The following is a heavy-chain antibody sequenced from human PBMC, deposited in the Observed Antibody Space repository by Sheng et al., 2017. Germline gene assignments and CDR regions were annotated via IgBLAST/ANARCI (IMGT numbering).Heavy chain of an antibody. Sequence: EVQLVESGGGLVKPGGSLRLSCAASGFIFSGYSMNWVRQAPGKGLEWVSSISSSGTYIYYADSVKGRFTISRDNAKNSLYLQMNSLRAEDTAVYYCARDPTGEYNWNDHWFDPWGQGTLVTVSS. J-gene: IGHJ5*02. CDR2: ISSSGTYI. V-gene: IGHV3-21*02. CDR1: GFIFSGYS. CDR3: ARDPTGEYNWNDHWFDP. D-gene: IGHD1-1*01.